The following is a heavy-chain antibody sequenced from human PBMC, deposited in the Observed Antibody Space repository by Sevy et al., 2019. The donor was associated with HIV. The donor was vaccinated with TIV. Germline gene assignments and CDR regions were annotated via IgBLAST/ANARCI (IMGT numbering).Heavy chain of an antibody. CDR1: GFTFSSYS. J-gene: IGHJ6*02. Sequence: GGSLRLSCAASGFTFSSYSMNWVRQAPGKGLEWVSSISSSSSYIYCADSVKRRFTISRDNAKNSLYLQMNSLRAEDTAVYYCARDWYDFWSRYSDYYYYYGMDVWGQGTTVTVSS. CDR2: ISSSSSYI. CDR3: ARDWYDFWSRYSDYYYYYGMDV. V-gene: IGHV3-21*01. D-gene: IGHD3-3*01.